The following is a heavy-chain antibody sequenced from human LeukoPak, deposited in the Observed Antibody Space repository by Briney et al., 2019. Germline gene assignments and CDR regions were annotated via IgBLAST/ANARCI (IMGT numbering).Heavy chain of an antibody. CDR1: GFTFSSYG. Sequence: GGSLRLSCAASGFTFSSYGMHWVRQAPGKGLEWVAVIWYDGSNKYYVDSVKGRFTISSDNSKNTLYLQMNSLRAEDTAVYYCARDWADYGGYYYYYGMDVWGQGTTVTVSS. CDR3: ARDWADYGGYYYYYGMDV. J-gene: IGHJ6*02. CDR2: IWYDGSNK. V-gene: IGHV3-33*01. D-gene: IGHD4-17*01.